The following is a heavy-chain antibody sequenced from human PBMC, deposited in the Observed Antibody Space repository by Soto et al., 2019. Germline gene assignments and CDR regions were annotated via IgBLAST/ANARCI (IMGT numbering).Heavy chain of an antibody. CDR1: GGSISSSSYY. CDR2: IYYSGST. J-gene: IGHJ6*02. D-gene: IGHD3-10*01. CDR3: AAGSTLGYYYGMDV. V-gene: IGHV4-39*01. Sequence: PSETLSLTCTVSGGSISSSSYYWGWIRQPPGKGLEWIGSIYYSGSTYYNPSLKSRVTISVDTSKNQFSLKLSSVTAADTAVYYCAAGSTLGYYYGMDVWGQGTTVTVSS.